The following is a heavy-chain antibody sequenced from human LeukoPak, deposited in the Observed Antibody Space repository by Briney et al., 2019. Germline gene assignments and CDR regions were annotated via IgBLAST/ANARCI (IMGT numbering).Heavy chain of an antibody. CDR1: GDSTSSGDYY. J-gene: IGHJ4*02. Sequence: SETLSLTCTVSGDSTSSGDYYWSWIRQPPGKGLEWIGYIYYSGSTYYNPSLKSRVSISVDTSKNQFSLKLSSVTAADTAVYYCARRRARHDYGDYVWGQGTLVTVSS. V-gene: IGHV4-30-4*08. D-gene: IGHD4-17*01. CDR2: IYYSGST. CDR3: ARRRARHDYGDYV.